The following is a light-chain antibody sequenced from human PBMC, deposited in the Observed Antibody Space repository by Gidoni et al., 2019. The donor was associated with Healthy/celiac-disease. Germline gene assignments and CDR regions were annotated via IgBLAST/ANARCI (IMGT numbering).Light chain of an antibody. Sequence: EIVLSQSPATLSWSPGERATLSCRASQRVSSYLDCYQQKPGQAPRLLIYDASNRATSIPARFSGSGSGTDFTLTISSLEPEDFAVYYCQQRSNWPPFTFGPGTKVDIK. CDR1: QRVSSY. CDR3: QQRSNWPPFT. V-gene: IGKV3-11*01. J-gene: IGKJ3*01. CDR2: DAS.